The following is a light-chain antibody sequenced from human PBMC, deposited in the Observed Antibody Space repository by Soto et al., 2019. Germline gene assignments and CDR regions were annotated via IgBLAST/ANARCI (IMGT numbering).Light chain of an antibody. Sequence: QSVLTQPPSVSGAPGQRVTISCTGSSSNIGAGYDVHWYQQLPGTAPKLLIYAYNNRPSGVPDRFSGSKSGTSPSLAITGLQAEDEADYYCQSYDSSLSGWVFSGGTKLTVL. J-gene: IGLJ3*02. CDR3: QSYDSSLSGWV. V-gene: IGLV1-40*01. CDR2: AYN. CDR1: SSNIGAGYD.